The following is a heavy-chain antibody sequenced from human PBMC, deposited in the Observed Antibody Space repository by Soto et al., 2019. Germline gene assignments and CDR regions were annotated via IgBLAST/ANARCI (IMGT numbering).Heavy chain of an antibody. D-gene: IGHD1-20*01. CDR2: VSTYSEHT. J-gene: IGHJ4*02. Sequence: PLVQSGDEVKKPGASVKVSCRASGYIFNSVGISWLRQVPGQGLEWMGWVSTYSEHTKSVQKFQDRVTLTADTSTSTVHMELRSIRSADTAVYYCARDLNWNNVLGFDSWGQGTLVTVSS. CDR1: GYIFNSVG. CDR3: ARDLNWNNVLGFDS. V-gene: IGHV1-18*04.